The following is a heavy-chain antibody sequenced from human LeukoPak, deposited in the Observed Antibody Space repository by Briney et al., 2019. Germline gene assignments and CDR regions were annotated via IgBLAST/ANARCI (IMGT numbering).Heavy chain of an antibody. Sequence: GASVKVSCKASGGTFSSYAISWVRQAPGQGLEWMGGIIPIFGTANYAQKFQGRVTITADESTSTAYMELSSLRSEDTAVYYCATERVRGVNYYLDYWGQGTLITVSS. CDR2: IIPIFGTA. J-gene: IGHJ4*02. CDR3: ATERVRGVNYYLDY. V-gene: IGHV1-69*13. CDR1: GGTFSSYA. D-gene: IGHD3-10*01.